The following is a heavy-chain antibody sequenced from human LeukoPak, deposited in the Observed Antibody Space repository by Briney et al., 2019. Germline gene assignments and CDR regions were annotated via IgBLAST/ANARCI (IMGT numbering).Heavy chain of an antibody. CDR2: INPSGAST. Sequence: GASVKVSCKASGYTFTSYYIHWVRLAPGQGLEWMGTINPSGASTTSAQKFQGRVIMTRDTSTSTVYMELSSLGSEDTALYYCARGEDSSGYYYSQRHYGMDVWGQGTTVTVSS. V-gene: IGHV1-46*01. D-gene: IGHD3-22*01. CDR1: GYTFTSYY. CDR3: ARGEDSSGYYYSQRHYGMDV. J-gene: IGHJ6*02.